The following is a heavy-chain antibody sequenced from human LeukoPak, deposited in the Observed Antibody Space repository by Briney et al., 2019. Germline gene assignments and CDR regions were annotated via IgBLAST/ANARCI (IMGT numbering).Heavy chain of an antibody. J-gene: IGHJ4*02. V-gene: IGHV3-23*01. Sequence: GGSPRLSCAASGFTFSSYAMSWVRQAPGKGLEWVSGISGSGGGTYYADSVKGRFTISRDNSKNTLYLQMNSLRAEDTAVYYCAKEYNRGFDYWGQGTLVTVSS. CDR1: GFTFSSYA. CDR3: AKEYNRGFDY. D-gene: IGHD1-14*01. CDR2: ISGSGGGT.